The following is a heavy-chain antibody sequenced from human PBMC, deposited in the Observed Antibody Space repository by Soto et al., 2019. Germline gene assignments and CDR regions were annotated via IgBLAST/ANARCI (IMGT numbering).Heavy chain of an antibody. V-gene: IGHV3-48*03. Sequence: LRLSFTASGLTFSGYEMNWVRQAPGKGLEWVSSISGSGSSISYADSVRGRFIVTRDNAENSLYLQMNSLRAEDTAVYYCATDSGSYSGYYYYAMDVSGQGTTVTVSS. CDR1: GLTFSGYE. CDR3: ATDSGSYSGYYYYAMDV. J-gene: IGHJ6*02. CDR2: ISGSGSSI. D-gene: IGHD1-26*01.